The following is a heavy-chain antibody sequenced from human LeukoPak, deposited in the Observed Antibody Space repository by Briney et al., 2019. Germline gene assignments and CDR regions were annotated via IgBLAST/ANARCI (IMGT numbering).Heavy chain of an antibody. D-gene: IGHD6-13*01. CDR3: ARVSSSWYQDWYFDL. CDR2: IYTSGSP. Sequence: PSETLSLTCTVSGGSISNYYWSWLRQPAGKGLEWIGRIYTSGSPNYNPFLKTRVTMSVDTSKNPFSLKLSSVTAADTAVYYCARVSSSWYQDWYFDLWGRGTLVTVSS. J-gene: IGHJ2*01. V-gene: IGHV4-4*07. CDR1: GGSISNYY.